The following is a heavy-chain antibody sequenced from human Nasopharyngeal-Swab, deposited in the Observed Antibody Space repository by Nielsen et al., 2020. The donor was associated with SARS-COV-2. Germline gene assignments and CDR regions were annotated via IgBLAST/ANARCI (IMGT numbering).Heavy chain of an antibody. CDR2: IWYDGSNK. J-gene: IGHJ6*02. Sequence: LSLTCAASGFPFRSYGMHWVRQAPGKGLEWVAVIWYDGSNKYYADSVKGRFTISRDNSKNTLYLQMNSLRAEDTAVYYCARDSIAAAGTDYYYGMDVWGQGTTVTVSS. V-gene: IGHV3-33*08. D-gene: IGHD6-13*01. CDR1: GFPFRSYG. CDR3: ARDSIAAAGTDYYYGMDV.